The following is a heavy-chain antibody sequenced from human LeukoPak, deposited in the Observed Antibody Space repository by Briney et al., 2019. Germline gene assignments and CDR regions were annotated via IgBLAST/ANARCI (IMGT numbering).Heavy chain of an antibody. CDR2: ISSSSSTI. J-gene: IGHJ5*02. V-gene: IGHV3-48*02. CDR3: AREISGSYESNWFDP. D-gene: IGHD1-26*01. Sequence: LPGGSLRLSCAASGFTFSSYSMNWVRQAPGKGLEWVSYISSSSSTIYYADSVEGRFTISRDNAKNSLYLQMNSLRDEDTAVYYCAREISGSYESNWFDPWGQGTLVTVSS. CDR1: GFTFSSYS.